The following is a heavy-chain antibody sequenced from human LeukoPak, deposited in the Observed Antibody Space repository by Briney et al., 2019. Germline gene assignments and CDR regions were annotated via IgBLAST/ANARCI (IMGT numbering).Heavy chain of an antibody. CDR3: ARDQIFEYYFDY. J-gene: IGHJ4*02. Sequence: GGSLRLSCAASGFTFSSYAMSWVRQAPGKGLEWVSAISGSGGSTYYADSVKGRFTISRDNSKNTLYLQMNSLRAEDTAVYYCARDQIFEYYFDYWGQGTLVTVSS. V-gene: IGHV3-23*01. CDR1: GFTFSSYA. D-gene: IGHD3-9*01. CDR2: ISGSGGST.